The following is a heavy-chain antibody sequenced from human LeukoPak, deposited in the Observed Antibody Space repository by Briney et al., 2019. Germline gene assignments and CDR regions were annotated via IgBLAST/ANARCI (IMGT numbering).Heavy chain of an antibody. CDR1: GESFSGYY. V-gene: IGHV4-34*01. J-gene: IGHJ4*02. D-gene: IGHD5-12*01. CDR2: INHSGST. CDR3: ARAQETVAIDY. Sequence: SETLSLTCAVYGESFSGYYWSWVRQPPGKGLEWIGEINHSGSTKYNPSLKSRVTMSVDTSKNQFSLKLSSVTAADRAVYYCARAQETVAIDYWGQGTLVTVSP.